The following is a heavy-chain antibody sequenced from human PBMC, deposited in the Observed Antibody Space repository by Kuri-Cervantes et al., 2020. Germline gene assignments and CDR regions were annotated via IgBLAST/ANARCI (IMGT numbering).Heavy chain of an antibody. V-gene: IGHV4-38-2*01. D-gene: IGHD3-22*01. CDR3: ARGRYDSSGYYLNY. J-gene: IGHJ4*02. CDR2: IYYSGST. Sequence: SQTLSLTCAVSGYSISSGYYWGWIRQPPGKGLEWIGYIYYSGSTKYNPSLKSRVTISVDTSKKQFSLKLSSVTAADTAVYYCARGRYDSSGYYLNYWGQGTLVTVSS. CDR1: GYSISSGYY.